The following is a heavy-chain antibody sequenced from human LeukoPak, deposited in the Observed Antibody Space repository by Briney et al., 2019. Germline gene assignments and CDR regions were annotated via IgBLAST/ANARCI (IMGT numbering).Heavy chain of an antibody. V-gene: IGHV4-34*01. CDR2: INHSGST. CDR3: ARRVRWLQTNWFDP. Sequence: SETLSLTCAVYGGSFSGYYWSWIRQPPGKGLEWIGEINHSGSTNYNPSLKSRVTISVDTSKNQFSLKLSSVTAADTAVYYCARRVRWLQTNWFDPWGQGTLVTVSS. CDR1: GGSFSGYY. J-gene: IGHJ5*02. D-gene: IGHD5-24*01.